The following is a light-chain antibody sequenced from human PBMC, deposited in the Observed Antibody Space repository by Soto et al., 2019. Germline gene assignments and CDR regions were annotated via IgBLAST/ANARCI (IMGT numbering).Light chain of an antibody. CDR1: SSNIGSNS. CDR3: SAWDDTLNGHVV. V-gene: IGLV1-44*01. Sequence: QAVVTQPPSASGTPGQRVTISCSGSSSNIGSNSANWYQQLPGTAPKLVMYSTNQRPSGVPDRFSGSKSGTSASLAISDLQSEDEADYYWSAWDDTLNGHVVFGGGTKLTVL. J-gene: IGLJ2*01. CDR2: STN.